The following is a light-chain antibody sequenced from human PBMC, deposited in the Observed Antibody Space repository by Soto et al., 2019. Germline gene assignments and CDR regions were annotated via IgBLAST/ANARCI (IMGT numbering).Light chain of an antibody. J-gene: IGLJ1*01. CDR3: SSYAGSNNFV. CDR2: EVS. CDR1: SSDVGGYNNY. Sequence: LTQPPSASGSPGQSVTISCTGTSSDVGGYNNYVSWYQQHPGKAPKLMIYEVSKRPSGVPDRFSGSKSGNTASLTVSGLQAEDEADHYCSSYAGSNNFVFGTGTKVTVL. V-gene: IGLV2-8*01.